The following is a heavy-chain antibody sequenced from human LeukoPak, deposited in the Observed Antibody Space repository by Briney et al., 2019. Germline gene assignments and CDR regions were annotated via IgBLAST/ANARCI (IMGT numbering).Heavy chain of an antibody. V-gene: IGHV3-48*04. CDR2: ISRSSTPI. Sequence: GGSLRLSCAASGFTFSTYGMNWVRQAPGKGLEWISFISRSSTPIYYADSVKGRFTISRDNAKNSLYLQMNSLGAEDTAVYYCAKDTIPFPAITMIVVLNIDYWGQGTLVTVSS. J-gene: IGHJ4*02. D-gene: IGHD3-22*01. CDR1: GFTFSTYG. CDR3: AKDTIPFPAITMIVVLNIDY.